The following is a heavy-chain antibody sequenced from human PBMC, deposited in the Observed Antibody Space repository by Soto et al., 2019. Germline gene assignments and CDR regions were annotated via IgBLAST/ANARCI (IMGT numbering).Heavy chain of an antibody. V-gene: IGHV3-30*18. CDR1: GFSLSNNG. CDR2: ISYDGNNK. CDR3: AKGGSGNYSTYYYYYGMDV. D-gene: IGHD3-22*01. Sequence: LRLSCAASGFSLSNNGMHWVRQAPGKGLEWVAVISYDGNNKYYADSVKGRFTISRDNSKNTVYLEMNNLRAEDTAMYYCAKGGSGNYSTYYYYYGMDVWGQGTTVTVSS. J-gene: IGHJ6*02.